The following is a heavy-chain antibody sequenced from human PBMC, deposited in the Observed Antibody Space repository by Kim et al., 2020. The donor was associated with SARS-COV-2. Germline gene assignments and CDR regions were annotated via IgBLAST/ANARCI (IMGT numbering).Heavy chain of an antibody. V-gene: IGHV3-43*02. CDR2: ISGDGGST. CDR3: LKEGGYSTTGFYS. CDR1: GFTFDDYG. D-gene: IGHD6-13*01. Sequence: GGSLRLSCAASGFTFDDYGMNWVRQAPGKVLQWISLISGDGGSTYYTDSVKGRFTISRDNSKNSLYLQMNSLRPEDTALYYCLKEGGYSTTGFYSCGQGT. J-gene: IGHJ5*01.